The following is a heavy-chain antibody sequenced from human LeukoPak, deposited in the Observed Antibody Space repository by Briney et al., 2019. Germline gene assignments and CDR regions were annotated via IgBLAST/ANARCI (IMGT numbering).Heavy chain of an antibody. D-gene: IGHD3-10*02. J-gene: IGHJ6*04. CDR3: AELGITMFGGV. CDR2: ISSSGSTI. Sequence: GGSLRLSCGASGFTFSSYEMNWVRQAPGKGLEWVSYISSSGSTIYYADSVKGRLTISRDNAKNSLYLQMNSLRAEDTAVYYCAELGITMFGGVWGKGTTVTISS. CDR1: GFTFSSYE. V-gene: IGHV3-48*03.